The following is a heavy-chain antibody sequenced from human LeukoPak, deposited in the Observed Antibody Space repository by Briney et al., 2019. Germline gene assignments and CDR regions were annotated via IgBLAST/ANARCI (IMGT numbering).Heavy chain of an antibody. D-gene: IGHD3-10*01. CDR2: ISYDGSNK. Sequence: GGSLRLSCAASGFTFSSYGMHWVRQAPGKGLEWVAVISYDGSNKYYADSVKGRFTISRDNSKNTLYLQMNSLRAEDTAVYYCARDPITMVRGDNRPFIYWGQGTLVTVSS. CDR3: ARDPITMVRGDNRPFIY. V-gene: IGHV3-30*03. J-gene: IGHJ4*02. CDR1: GFTFSSYG.